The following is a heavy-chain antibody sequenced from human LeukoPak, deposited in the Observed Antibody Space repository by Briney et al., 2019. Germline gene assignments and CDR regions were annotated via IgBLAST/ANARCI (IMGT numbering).Heavy chain of an antibody. CDR2: IPYDGSNK. CDR1: GFTLSSYS. Sequence: RGSLSLSCAPSGFTLSSYSMSWVRQAPAKGVEWVAVIPYDGSNKYYADSVQGRFTISRDNSKNTLYLQLDSLRAEDTAVYYCARAQSVAAVVTYDYYYAMDVWGQGTTVTVSS. V-gene: IGHV3-30*03. D-gene: IGHD6-13*01. CDR3: ARAQSVAAVVTYDYYYAMDV. J-gene: IGHJ6*02.